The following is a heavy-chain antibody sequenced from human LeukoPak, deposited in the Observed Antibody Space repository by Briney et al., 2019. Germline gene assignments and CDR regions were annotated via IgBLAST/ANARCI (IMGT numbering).Heavy chain of an antibody. CDR2: ISLSGST. J-gene: IGHJ6*03. D-gene: IGHD5-18*01. Sequence: SETLSLTCAVEGASFSEYYWRWVRQPPGRGLEWVGGISLSGSTNYSPPLKSRETMSVDTSNNQFSLKLSSVTAADTAVYFCARVGYSYVINDWSRTGLGAYPTKYHYHMDVWDKGTTVTVSS. CDR3: ARVGYSYVINDWSRTGLGAYPTKYHYHMDV. V-gene: IGHV4-34*01. CDR1: GASFSEYY.